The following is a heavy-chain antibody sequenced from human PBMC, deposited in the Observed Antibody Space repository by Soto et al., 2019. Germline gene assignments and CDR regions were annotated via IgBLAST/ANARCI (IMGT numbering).Heavy chain of an antibody. J-gene: IGHJ6*02. CDR3: ARDLSSSGSYYYYYYYGMDV. CDR1: GFTFSSYA. CDR2: ISYDGSNK. V-gene: IGHV3-30-3*01. D-gene: IGHD1-26*01. Sequence: QVQLVESGGGVVQPGRSLRLSCAASGFTFSSYAMHWVRQAPGTGLEWVAVISYDGSNKYYADSVKGRFTISRDNSKNTLYLQMNSLRAEDTAVYYCARDLSSSGSYYYYYYYGMDVWGQGTTVTVSS.